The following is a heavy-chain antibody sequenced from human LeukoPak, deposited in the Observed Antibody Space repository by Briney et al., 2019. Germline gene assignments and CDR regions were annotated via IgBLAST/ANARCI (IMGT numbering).Heavy chain of an antibody. Sequence: GGSLRLSCAASGFTFSDYYMSWIRQAPGKGLEWVSYISSSGSTIYYADSVKGRFTISRNNAKNSLYLQMSSLRAEDTAVYYCARGEGRYSLYGTDVWGQGTTVTVSS. V-gene: IGHV3-11*01. D-gene: IGHD5-18*01. CDR3: ARGEGRYSLYGTDV. J-gene: IGHJ6*02. CDR2: ISSSGSTI. CDR1: GFTFSDYY.